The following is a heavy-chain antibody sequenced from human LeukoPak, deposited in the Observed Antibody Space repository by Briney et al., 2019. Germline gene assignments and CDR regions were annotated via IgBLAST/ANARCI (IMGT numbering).Heavy chain of an antibody. CDR2: ISSSGSTI. D-gene: IGHD6-13*01. Sequence: PGGSLRLSCAASGFTFSSYEMNWVRQAPGKGLEWVPYISSSGSTIYYADSVKGRFTISRDNAKKSLYLQMNSLRAEDTAVYYCARETIAAAGKGFDPWGQGTLVTVSS. CDR1: GFTFSSYE. V-gene: IGHV3-48*03. CDR3: ARETIAAAGKGFDP. J-gene: IGHJ5*02.